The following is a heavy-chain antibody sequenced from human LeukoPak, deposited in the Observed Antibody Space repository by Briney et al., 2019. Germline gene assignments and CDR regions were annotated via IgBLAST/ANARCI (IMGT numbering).Heavy chain of an antibody. CDR1: GGSISSYY. CDR3: ARQPEYDNLDY. J-gene: IGHJ4*02. D-gene: IGHD3-9*01. CDR2: IYYSGST. V-gene: IGHV4-59*08. Sequence: SETLSFTCTVSGGSISSYYWSWIRQPPGKGLEWIGYIYYSGSTNYNPSLKSQVTISVDTSKNQFSLKLSSVTAADTAVYYCARQPEYDNLDYWGQGTLVTVSS.